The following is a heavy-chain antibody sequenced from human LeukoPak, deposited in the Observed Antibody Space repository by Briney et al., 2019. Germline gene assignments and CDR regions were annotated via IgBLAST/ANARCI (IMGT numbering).Heavy chain of an antibody. D-gene: IGHD3-10*01. CDR1: GGSFSGYY. CDR3: ARGRHMVRGAPPYGY. J-gene: IGHJ4*02. CDR2: INHSGST. V-gene: IGHV4-34*01. Sequence: PSETLSLTCAVYGGSFSGYYWSWIRQPPGKGLEWIGEINHSGSTNYNPSLKSRVTISVDTSKNQFSLKLSSVTAADTAVYYCARGRHMVRGAPPYGYWGQGTPVTVS.